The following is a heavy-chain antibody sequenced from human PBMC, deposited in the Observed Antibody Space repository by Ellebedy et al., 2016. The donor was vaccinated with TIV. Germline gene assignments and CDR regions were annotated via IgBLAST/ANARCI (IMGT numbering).Heavy chain of an antibody. CDR1: GCSIRTSS. D-gene: IGHD6-19*01. V-gene: IGHV4-4*07. CDR2: LYHTGST. CDR3: ARGASGWYFDN. J-gene: IGHJ4*02. Sequence: MPSETLSLTCTVSGCSIRTSSWSWIRQPPGKGLEWIGSLYHTGSTNYSPSLKSRVTMSVDVSKSQFSLKLGSVIAADTAIYYCARGASGWYFDNWGQGTLVTVSS.